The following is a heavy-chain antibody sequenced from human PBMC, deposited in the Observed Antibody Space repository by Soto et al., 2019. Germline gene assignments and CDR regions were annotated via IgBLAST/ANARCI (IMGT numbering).Heavy chain of an antibody. D-gene: IGHD2-2*01. CDR1: GFTFSNYA. CDR3: AKSREMTSYAPLQN. CDR2: ITYTGDNT. Sequence: GGSLRLSCAASGFTFSNYAMTWVRRAPGKGLEWVSTITYTGDNTYYADSVKGRFTISRDTSKNSLHLQMDSLRAEDTAIYYCAKSREMTSYAPLQNWGRGTLVTVSS. V-gene: IGHV3-23*01. J-gene: IGHJ1*01.